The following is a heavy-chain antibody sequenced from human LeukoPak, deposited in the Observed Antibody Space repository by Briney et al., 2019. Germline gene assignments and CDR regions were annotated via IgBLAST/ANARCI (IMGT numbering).Heavy chain of an antibody. D-gene: IGHD1-1*01. CDR3: ARAFQERTYYYYYYYMDV. CDR2: IYHSGST. V-gene: IGHV4-38-2*02. CDR1: GYSISSGYY. J-gene: IGHJ6*03. Sequence: SETLSLTCTVSGYSISSGYYWGWIRQPPGKGLEWIGSIYHSGSTYYNPSLKSRVTISVDTSKNQFSLKLSSVTAADTAVYYCARAFQERTYYYYYYYMDVWGKGTTVTASS.